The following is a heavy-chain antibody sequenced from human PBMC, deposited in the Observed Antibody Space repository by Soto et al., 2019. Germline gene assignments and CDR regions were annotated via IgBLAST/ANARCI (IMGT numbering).Heavy chain of an antibody. CDR1: GGTFSSYA. CDR2: IIPIFGTA. CDR3: ARSPHYYDSSGYYYFDY. Sequence: GASVKVSCKASGGTFSSYAISWVRQAPGQGLEWMGGIIPIFGTANYAQKFQGRVTITADESTSTAYMELSSLRSEDTAVYYCARSPHYYDSSGYYYFDYWGQGTLVTVSS. V-gene: IGHV1-69*13. J-gene: IGHJ4*02. D-gene: IGHD3-22*01.